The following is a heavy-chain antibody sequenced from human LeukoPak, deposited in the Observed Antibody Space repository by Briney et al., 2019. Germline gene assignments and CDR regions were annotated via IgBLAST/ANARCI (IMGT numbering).Heavy chain of an antibody. D-gene: IGHD1-26*01. CDR1: GFTFSSYG. CDR3: ARGFSQGVDY. Sequence: PGRSLRLSCAASGFTFSSYGMHWVRRAPGKGLEWVAVIWYDGSNKYYADSVKGRFTISRDNSKNTLYLQMNSLRAEDTAVYYCARGFSQGVDYWGQGTLVTVSS. CDR2: IWYDGSNK. J-gene: IGHJ4*02. V-gene: IGHV3-33*01.